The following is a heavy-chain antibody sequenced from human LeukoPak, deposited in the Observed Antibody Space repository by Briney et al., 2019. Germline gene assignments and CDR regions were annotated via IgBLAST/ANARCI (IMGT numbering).Heavy chain of an antibody. D-gene: IGHD2/OR15-2a*01. Sequence: ASVKVSCKASGYTFTSCYMHWVRQAPGQGLEWMGIINPSGGSTSYAQKFQGRVTMTRDTSTSTVYMELSSLRSEDTAVYYCARDSMPFRYFDLWGRGTLVTVSS. V-gene: IGHV1-46*01. CDR1: GYTFTSCY. J-gene: IGHJ2*01. CDR2: INPSGGST. CDR3: ARDSMPFRYFDL.